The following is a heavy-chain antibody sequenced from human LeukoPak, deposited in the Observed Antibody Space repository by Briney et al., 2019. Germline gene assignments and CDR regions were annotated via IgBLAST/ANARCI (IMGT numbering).Heavy chain of an antibody. CDR3: ARVRRYSSRPDAFDI. Sequence: SETLSLTCTVSGGSISTYYWSWIRQPPGKGLEWIGYIDYSGSTNYNPSLKSRVTMSVDTSKNRSSLKLSSVTAADTALFYCARVRRYSSRPDAFDIWGQGTMVTVSS. D-gene: IGHD6-13*01. J-gene: IGHJ3*02. CDR2: IDYSGST. CDR1: GGSISTYY. V-gene: IGHV4-59*01.